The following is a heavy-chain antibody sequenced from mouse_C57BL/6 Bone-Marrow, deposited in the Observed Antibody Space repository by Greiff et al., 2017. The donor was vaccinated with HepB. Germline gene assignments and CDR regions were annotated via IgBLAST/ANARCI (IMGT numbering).Heavy chain of an antibody. Sequence: EVHLVESGGGLVKPGGSLKLSCAASGFTFSDYGMHWVRQAPEKGLEWVAYISSGSSTIYYADTVKGRFTISRDNAKNTLFLQMTSLRSEDTAVYYCARSIYYDYDGGLGFAYWGQGTLVTVSA. CDR1: GFTFSDYG. CDR2: ISSGSSTI. J-gene: IGHJ3*01. CDR3: ARSIYYDYDGGLGFAY. V-gene: IGHV5-17*01. D-gene: IGHD2-4*01.